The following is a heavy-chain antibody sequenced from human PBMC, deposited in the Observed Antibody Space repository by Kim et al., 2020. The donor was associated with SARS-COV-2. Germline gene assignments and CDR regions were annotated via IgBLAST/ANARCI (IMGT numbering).Heavy chain of an antibody. V-gene: IGHV3-30*04. J-gene: IGHJ4*02. CDR3: ARPLTGTTEGGDY. Sequence: GGSLRLSCAASGFTFSSYAMHWVRQAPGKGLEWVAVISYDGSNKYYADSVKGRFTISRDNSKNTLYLQMNSLRAEDTAVYYCARPLTGTTEGGDYWGQGTLVTVSS. CDR1: GFTFSSYA. D-gene: IGHD1-20*01. CDR2: ISYDGSNK.